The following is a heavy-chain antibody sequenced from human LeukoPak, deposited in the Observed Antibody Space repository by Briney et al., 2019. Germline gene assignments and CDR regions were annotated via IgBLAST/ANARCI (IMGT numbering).Heavy chain of an antibody. V-gene: IGHV4-59*13. J-gene: IGHJ6*03. CDR2: IYYSGST. CDR3: ARGLRCSGGSCYSAYYYYYYMDV. CDR1: GGSISSYY. Sequence: SQTLSLTCTVSGGSISSYYSSWIRQPPGNVLEWIGSIYYSGSTNYNPSLKSRVTISVDTCKNQFSLKLSSVTAADTAVYYCARGLRCSGGSCYSAYYYYYYMDVWGKGTTVTVSS. D-gene: IGHD2-15*01.